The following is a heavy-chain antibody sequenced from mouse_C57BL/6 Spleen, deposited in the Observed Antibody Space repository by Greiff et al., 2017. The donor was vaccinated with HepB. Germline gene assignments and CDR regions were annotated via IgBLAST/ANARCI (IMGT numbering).Heavy chain of an antibody. CDR3: ARQDGNNWYFDV. J-gene: IGHJ1*03. CDR1: GYTFTSYW. V-gene: IGHV1-64*01. CDR2: IHPNSGST. D-gene: IGHD1-1*01. Sequence: VQLQQPGAELVKPGASVKLSCKASGYTFTSYWMHWVKQRPGQGLEWIGMIHPNSGSTNYNEKFKSKATLTVDKSSSTAYMQLSSLTSEDSAVYYCARQDGNNWYFDVWGTGTTVTVSS.